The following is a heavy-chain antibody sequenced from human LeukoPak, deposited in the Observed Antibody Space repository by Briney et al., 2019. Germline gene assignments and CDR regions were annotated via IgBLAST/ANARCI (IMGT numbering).Heavy chain of an antibody. D-gene: IGHD1-26*01. CDR2: IYYSGST. Sequence: SETLSLTCTVSGGSISSSSYYWGWIRQPPGKGLEWIGSIYYSGSTYYNPSLKSRVTISVDTSKNQFSLKLSSVTAADTAAYYCARRIVGATAYFQHWGQGTLVTVSS. J-gene: IGHJ1*01. CDR1: GGSISSSSYY. CDR3: ARRIVGATAYFQH. V-gene: IGHV4-39*01.